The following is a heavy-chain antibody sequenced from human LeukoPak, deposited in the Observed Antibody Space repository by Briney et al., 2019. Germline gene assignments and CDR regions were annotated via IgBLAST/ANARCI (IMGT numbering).Heavy chain of an antibody. CDR1: GFTFSSYA. D-gene: IGHD4-23*01. J-gene: IGHJ6*02. V-gene: IGHV3-30-3*01. CDR2: ISYDGSNK. Sequence: TGGSLRLSCAASGFTFSSYAMHWVRQAPGKGLEWVAVISYDGSNKYYADSVKGRFTISRDNSKNTLYLQMNSLRAEDTAVYYCASDYGGTQSPGYYYGMDVWGQGTTVTVSS. CDR3: ASDYGGTQSPGYYYGMDV.